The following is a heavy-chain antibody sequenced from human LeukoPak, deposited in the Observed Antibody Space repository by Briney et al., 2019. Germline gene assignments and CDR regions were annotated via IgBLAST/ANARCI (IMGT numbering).Heavy chain of an antibody. CDR2: ISSSSSYI. CDR3: ARLGWAVAGRLEFEY. CDR1: GFTFSSYS. D-gene: IGHD6-19*01. Sequence: GGSLRLSCAASGFTFSSYSMNWVRQAPGKGLEWVSSISSSSSYIYYADSVKGRFTISRDNAKNSLYLQMNNLRAEDTAVDYCARLGWAVAGRLEFEYWGQGNLVTVSS. J-gene: IGHJ4*02. V-gene: IGHV3-21*01.